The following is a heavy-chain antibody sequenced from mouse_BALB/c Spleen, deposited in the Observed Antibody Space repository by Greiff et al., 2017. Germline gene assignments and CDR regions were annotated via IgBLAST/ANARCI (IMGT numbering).Heavy chain of an antibody. D-gene: IGHD2-4*01. J-gene: IGHJ2*01. CDR3: ARILYDYDPYFDY. CDR2: ISNLAYSI. Sequence: EVQLVESGGGLVQPGGSRKLSCAASGFTFSDYGMAWVRQAPGKGPEWVAFISNLAYSIYYADTVTGRFTISRENAKNTLYLEMSSLRSEDTAMYYCARILYDYDPYFDYWGQGTTLTVSS. CDR1: GFTFSDYG. V-gene: IGHV5-15*02.